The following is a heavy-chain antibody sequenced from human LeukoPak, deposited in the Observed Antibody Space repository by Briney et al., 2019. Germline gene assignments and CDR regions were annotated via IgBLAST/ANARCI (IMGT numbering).Heavy chain of an antibody. CDR2: INHSGST. J-gene: IGHJ6*02. V-gene: IGHV4-34*01. CDR3: ARELTGYYYYYYGMDV. D-gene: IGHD3-9*01. Sequence: PSETLSLTCAVYGGSFSGYCWSWIRQPPGKGLEWIGEINHSGSTNYNPSLKSRVTISVDTSKNQFSLKLSSVTAADTAVYYCARELTGYYYYYYGMDVWGQGTTVTVSS. CDR1: GGSFSGYC.